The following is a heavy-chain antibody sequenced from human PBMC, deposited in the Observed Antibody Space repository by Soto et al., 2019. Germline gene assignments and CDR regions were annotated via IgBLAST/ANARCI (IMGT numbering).Heavy chain of an antibody. J-gene: IGHJ6*03. CDR1: GFTVSSNY. Sequence: EVQLVESGGGLVQPGGSLRLSCAASGFTVSSNYMSWVRQAPGKGLEWVSVIYSGGSTYYADSVKGRFPISRDNSKNTLYLQMNSLRAEDTAVYYCARENNYDFWSGYYTDYYYMDVWGKGTTVTVSS. D-gene: IGHD3-3*01. CDR3: ARENNYDFWSGYYTDYYYMDV. V-gene: IGHV3-66*01. CDR2: IYSGGST.